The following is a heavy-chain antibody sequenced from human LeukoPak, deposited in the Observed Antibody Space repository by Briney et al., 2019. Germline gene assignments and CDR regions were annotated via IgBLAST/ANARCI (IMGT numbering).Heavy chain of an antibody. V-gene: IGHV3-23*01. J-gene: IGHJ4*02. D-gene: IGHD3-22*01. CDR2: ISGSGGST. Sequence: PGGSLRLSCAASGFTFSSYGMSWVRQAPGKGLEWVSAISGSGGSTYYADSVKGRFTISRDNSKNTLYLQMNSLRAEDTAVYYCAKAHSFYYDSSGYHYYFDYWGQGTLVTVSS. CDR3: AKAHSFYYDSSGYHYYFDY. CDR1: GFTFSSYG.